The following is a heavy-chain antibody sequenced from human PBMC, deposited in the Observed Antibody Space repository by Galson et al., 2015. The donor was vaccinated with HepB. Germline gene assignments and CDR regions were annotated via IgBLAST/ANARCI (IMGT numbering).Heavy chain of an antibody. V-gene: IGHV3-30*04. CDR3: ARDPHVGGSWRPDY. J-gene: IGHJ4*02. CDR2: ISNDGSHK. Sequence: SLRLSCAASGFTFSSYAMHWVRQAPGKGLEWVAVISNDGSHKDYADSVRGRFTISRDNSKNPLDLQMNSLRAEDTAVYYCARDPHVGGSWRPDYWGQGTLVTVSS. CDR1: GFTFSSYA. D-gene: IGHD1-26*01.